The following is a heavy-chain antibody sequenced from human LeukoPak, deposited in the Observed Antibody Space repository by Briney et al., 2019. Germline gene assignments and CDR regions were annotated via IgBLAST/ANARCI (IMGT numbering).Heavy chain of an antibody. V-gene: IGHV1-2*02. CDR2: FNPNSGGT. CDR3: LTMIVAVTNS. Sequence: VASVKVSCKASGYTFTAHYIHWVRQAPGQGLEWMGWFNPNSGGTNYAQKFQGRVTMTSDTSISTAYMELSRLRSDDTAMYYCLTMIVAVTNSWGQGTLVTVSS. CDR1: GYTFTAHY. D-gene: IGHD3-22*01. J-gene: IGHJ4*02.